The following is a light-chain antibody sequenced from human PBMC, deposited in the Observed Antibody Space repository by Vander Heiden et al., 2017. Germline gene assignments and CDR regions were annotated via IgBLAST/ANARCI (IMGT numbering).Light chain of an antibody. V-gene: IGKV3-20*01. Sequence: IVLTPPPGTLSLSPGEGATLACRASQSDSSSYKAWYQQRPGRAPSIIIYSASSRAAGIPDGCSGSGSGTDFTITISRRESEDFAVYYCHHCGSSRRRTFGGGTKVEI. CDR2: SAS. J-gene: IGKJ4*01. CDR1: QSDSSSY. CDR3: HHCGSSRRRT.